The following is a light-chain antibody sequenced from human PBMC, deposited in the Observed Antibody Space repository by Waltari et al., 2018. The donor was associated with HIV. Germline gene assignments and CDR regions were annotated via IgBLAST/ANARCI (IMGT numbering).Light chain of an antibody. CDR2: AAS. V-gene: IGKV1-9*01. CDR1: RDIATY. Sequence: DIQLTQSPSFLSASVGDRVTINCRASRDIATYLVWYQQKPGKAPRLLIHAASTLQSGVPSRFSSSESGTEFTLTISSLQPEDFATYSCQQLHTYPLTFAQGTRVEIE. CDR3: QQLHTYPLT. J-gene: IGKJ5*01.